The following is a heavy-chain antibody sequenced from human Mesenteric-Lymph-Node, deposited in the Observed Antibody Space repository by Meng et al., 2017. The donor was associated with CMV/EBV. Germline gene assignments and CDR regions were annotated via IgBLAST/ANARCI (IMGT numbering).Heavy chain of an antibody. D-gene: IGHD1-26*01. J-gene: IGHJ4*02. Sequence: GGSLRLPCAASGFTFSSYSMNWVRQAPGKGLEWVSSISSSSSYIYYADLVKGRFTISRDNAKNSLYLQMNSLRDEDTAVYYCAREGSRVGATKQKDHYFDYWGQGTLVTVSS. CDR3: AREGSRVGATKQKDHYFDY. V-gene: IGHV3-21*01. CDR1: GFTFSSYS. CDR2: ISSSSSYI.